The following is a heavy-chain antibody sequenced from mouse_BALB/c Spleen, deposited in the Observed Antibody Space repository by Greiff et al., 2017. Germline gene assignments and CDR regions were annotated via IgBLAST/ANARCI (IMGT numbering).Heavy chain of an antibody. Sequence: QGQLQQSGAELVRPGTSVKVSCKASGYAFTNYLIEWVKQRPGQGLEWIGVINPGSGGTNYNEKFKGKATLTADKSSSTAYMQLSSLTSDDSAVYFCARNYDYVDYWGQGATLTVSS. CDR1: GYAFTNYL. CDR2: INPGSGGT. V-gene: IGHV1-54*01. CDR3: ARNYDYVDY. J-gene: IGHJ2*01. D-gene: IGHD2-4*01.